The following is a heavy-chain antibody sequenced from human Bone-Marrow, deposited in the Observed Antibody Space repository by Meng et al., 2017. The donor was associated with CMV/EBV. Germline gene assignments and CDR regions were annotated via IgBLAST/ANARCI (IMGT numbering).Heavy chain of an antibody. CDR1: GFTFDDYA. D-gene: IGHD2-2*01. Sequence: GGSLRLSCAASGFTFDDYAMHWVRQAPGKGLEWVSGISWNSGSIGYADSVKGRFTISRDNAKNSLYLQMNSLRSDDTAVYYCARGPSRGHYYYYYGMDVWGQGTTVTVSS. CDR2: ISWNSGSI. J-gene: IGHJ6*02. V-gene: IGHV3-9*01. CDR3: ARGPSRGHYYYYYGMDV.